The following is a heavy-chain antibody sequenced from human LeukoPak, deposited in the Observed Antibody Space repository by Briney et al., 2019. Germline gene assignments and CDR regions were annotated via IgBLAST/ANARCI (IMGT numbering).Heavy chain of an antibody. CDR3: ARRYSNSVHFGY. Sequence: SETLSLTCTVSGGSISSSSYYWGWIRQPPGKGLEWIGNIYYSGSTYYNPSLKSRATISVDTSKNQFSLKLSSVTVADTAVYYCARRYSNSVHFGYWGQGTLVTVSS. J-gene: IGHJ4*02. CDR2: IYYSGST. V-gene: IGHV4-39*01. CDR1: GGSISSSSYY. D-gene: IGHD6-13*01.